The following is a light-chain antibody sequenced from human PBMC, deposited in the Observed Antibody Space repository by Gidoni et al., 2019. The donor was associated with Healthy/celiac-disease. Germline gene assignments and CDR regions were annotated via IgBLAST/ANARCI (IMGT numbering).Light chain of an antibody. V-gene: IGLV3-1*01. CDR3: QAWDSSTVV. CDR2: QDS. CDR1: KLGEKY. Sequence: SYKLTQPPSVSVSPGQTASITCSGDKLGEKYACWYQQKPGQSPVLVIYQDSKRPSGIPERFSGSNSGNTATLTISGTQAMDEADYYCQAWDSSTVVFGGGTKLTVL. J-gene: IGLJ2*01.